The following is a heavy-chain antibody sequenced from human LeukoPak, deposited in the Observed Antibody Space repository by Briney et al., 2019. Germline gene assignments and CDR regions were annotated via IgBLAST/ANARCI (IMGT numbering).Heavy chain of an antibody. D-gene: IGHD3-22*01. CDR1: GYTFTGHG. V-gene: IGHV1-18*01. Sequence: APVKVSCKASGYTFTGHGFSWVRQAPGQGLEWMGWISTYNGKTISAQKYQGRLPMTMDTSTSTAYMELRSLGFDDTAVYYCARDPFGGYYVSGGYWALDYWGQGTLVTVSS. CDR3: ARDPFGGYYVSGGYWALDY. J-gene: IGHJ4*02. CDR2: ISTYNGKT.